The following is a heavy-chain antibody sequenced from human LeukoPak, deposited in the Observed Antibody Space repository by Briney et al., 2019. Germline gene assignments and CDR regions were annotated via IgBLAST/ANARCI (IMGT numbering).Heavy chain of an antibody. J-gene: IGHJ6*02. Sequence: SETLSLTCTVFGGSISTYYWSWIRQPPGKGLEWIGYIYYSGNTNYNPSLKSRVTISVDTSKNQFSLKLSSVTAADTAVYYCAREDPQTTVPEGMDVWGQGTTVTVSS. V-gene: IGHV4-59*01. CDR2: IYYSGNT. CDR3: AREDPQTTVPEGMDV. D-gene: IGHD4-17*01. CDR1: GGSISTYY.